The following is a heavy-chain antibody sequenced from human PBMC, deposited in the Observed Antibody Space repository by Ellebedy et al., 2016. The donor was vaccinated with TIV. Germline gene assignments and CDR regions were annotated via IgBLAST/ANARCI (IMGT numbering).Heavy chain of an antibody. CDR2: IKKDGSEK. CDR1: GFTLSSYW. J-gene: IGHJ4*02. Sequence: GESLKISCAASGFTLSSYWMTWVRQAPGKGLEWVANIKKDGSEKYYVDSVKGRFTITRDNAENSLYLQMNSLRAEDTAVYYCATERGAYSGSGQAFDYWGQGTLVTVSS. D-gene: IGHD3-10*01. CDR3: ATERGAYSGSGQAFDY. V-gene: IGHV3-7*01.